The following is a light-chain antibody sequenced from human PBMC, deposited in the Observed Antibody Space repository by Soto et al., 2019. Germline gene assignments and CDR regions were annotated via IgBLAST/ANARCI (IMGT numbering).Light chain of an antibody. V-gene: IGLV2-23*02. CDR3: CSYAGSSAYV. Sequence: QSVLTQPASVSGSPGQSITISCTGTSSDVGSYNLVSWYQQHPGKAPKVMIYEVSKRPSGVFNRFSGSKSGNTASLTISGLQAEDEADYYCCSYAGSSAYVFGIGTKGT. CDR2: EVS. J-gene: IGLJ1*01. CDR1: SSDVGSYNL.